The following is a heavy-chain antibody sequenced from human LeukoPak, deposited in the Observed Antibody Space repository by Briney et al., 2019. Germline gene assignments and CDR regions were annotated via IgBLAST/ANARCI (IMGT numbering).Heavy chain of an antibody. CDR1: GFTFSSYA. CDR3: ARDEGGSYIDNAFDI. Sequence: PGGSLRLSCAASGFTFSSYAMHWVRQAPGKGLEWVAVISYDGSNKYYADSVKGRFTISRDNSKNTLYLQMNSLRAEDTAVYYCARDEGGSYIDNAFDIWGQGTMVTVSS. V-gene: IGHV3-30-3*01. J-gene: IGHJ3*02. D-gene: IGHD1-26*01. CDR2: ISYDGSNK.